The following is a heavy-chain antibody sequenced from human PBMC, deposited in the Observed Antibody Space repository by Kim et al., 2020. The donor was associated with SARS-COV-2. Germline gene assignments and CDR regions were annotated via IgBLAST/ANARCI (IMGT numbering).Heavy chain of an antibody. D-gene: IGHD5-18*01. J-gene: IGHJ4*02. Sequence: GGSLRLSCAASGFSFSNYGMTWVRQAPGKGLEWVAFISKSSTYIYDADSLKGRFTISRDNANNSLYLQMNGLRAEDTAVYYCARARSGAFSAYEWDSAMGTDHWGQGTLVTVSA. CDR1: GFSFSNYG. CDR3: ARARSGAFSAYEWDSAMGTDH. CDR2: ISKSSTYI. V-gene: IGHV3-21*01.